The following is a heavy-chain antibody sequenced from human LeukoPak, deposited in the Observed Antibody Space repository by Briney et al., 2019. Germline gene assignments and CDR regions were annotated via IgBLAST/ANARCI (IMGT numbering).Heavy chain of an antibody. CDR2: INTNTGNP. CDR1: GYTFTSYD. CDR3: ARDWWEYDILTGYSY. D-gene: IGHD3-9*01. Sequence: ASVKVSCKASGYTFTSYDINWVRQAPGQGLEWMGWINTNTGNPTYAQGFTGRFVFSLDTSVSTAYLQISSLKAEDTAVYYCARDWWEYDILTGYSYWGQGTLVTVSS. V-gene: IGHV7-4-1*02. J-gene: IGHJ4*02.